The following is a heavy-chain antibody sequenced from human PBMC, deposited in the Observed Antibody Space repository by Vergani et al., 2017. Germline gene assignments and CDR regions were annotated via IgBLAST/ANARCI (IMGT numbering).Heavy chain of an antibody. V-gene: IGHV4-39*01. CDR3: ARQFWGGGGYRFDH. D-gene: IGHD5-18*01. CDR1: GTSISGSSDY. CDR2: IFYTGTS. J-gene: IGHJ4*02. Sequence: QLQLQESGPGLLKPSETLSLTCSVSGTSISGSSDYWGWIRQPPGKGLEGIGSIFYTGTSYYNPSLESRATNSVDTSKNQFSLKLKSVTAADTAVYYCARQFWGGGGYRFDHWGQGTLVTVSS.